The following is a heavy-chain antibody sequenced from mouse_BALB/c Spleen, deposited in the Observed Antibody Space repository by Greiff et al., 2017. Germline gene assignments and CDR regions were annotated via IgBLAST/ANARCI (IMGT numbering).Heavy chain of an antibody. Sequence: EVHLVESGGGLVQPGGSRKLSCAASGFTFSRFGMHWVRQAPEKGLEWVAYISSGSSTIYYADTVKGRFTISRDNPKNTLFLQMTSLRSEDTAMYYCARSGYYGTGYFDYWGQGTTLTVSS. V-gene: IGHV5-17*02. CDR3: ARSGYYGTGYFDY. CDR1: GFTFSRFG. J-gene: IGHJ2*01. CDR2: ISSGSSTI. D-gene: IGHD1-2*01.